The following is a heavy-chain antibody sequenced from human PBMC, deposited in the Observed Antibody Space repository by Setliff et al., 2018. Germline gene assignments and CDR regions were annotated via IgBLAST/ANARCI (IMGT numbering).Heavy chain of an antibody. CDR1: GGSISSYY. D-gene: IGHD2-15*01. CDR2: IYYSGST. CDR3: ARAGSPPLHYFDY. J-gene: IGHJ4*02. V-gene: IGHV4-59*01. Sequence: PSETLSLTCTVAGGSISSYYWSWIRQPPGKGLEWIGYIYYSGSTNYNPSLKSRVTISVDTSKNQFSLKLSSVTAADTAVYYCARAGSPPLHYFDYWGQGTLVTVSS.